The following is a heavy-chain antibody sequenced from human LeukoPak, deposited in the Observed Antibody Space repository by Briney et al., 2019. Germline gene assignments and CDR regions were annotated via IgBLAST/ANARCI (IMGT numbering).Heavy chain of an antibody. CDR2: IYSGGST. CDR1: GFTVSSNY. J-gene: IGHJ4*02. D-gene: IGHD6-13*01. CDR3: ARETGIAAGLDY. Sequence: GESLRLSCAASGFTVSSNYMSWVRQAPGKGLEWVSVIYSGGSTYYADSVKGRFTISRDNSKNTLYLQMNSLRAEDTAVYYCARETGIAAGLDYWGQGTLVTVSS. V-gene: IGHV3-66*01.